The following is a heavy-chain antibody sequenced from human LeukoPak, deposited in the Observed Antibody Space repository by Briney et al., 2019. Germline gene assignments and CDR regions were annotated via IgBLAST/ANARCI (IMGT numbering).Heavy chain of an antibody. CDR3: ARVNDFGSYMDV. J-gene: IGHJ6*03. V-gene: IGHV3-30-3*01. CDR1: GFTFSSYA. D-gene: IGHD3-3*01. CDR2: ISYDGSNK. Sequence: GGSLRLSRAASGFTFSSYAMHWVRQAPGKGLEWVAVISYDGSNKYYADSVKGRFTISRDNSKNTLYLQMNSLRAEDTAVYYCARVNDFGSYMDVWGKGTTVTVSS.